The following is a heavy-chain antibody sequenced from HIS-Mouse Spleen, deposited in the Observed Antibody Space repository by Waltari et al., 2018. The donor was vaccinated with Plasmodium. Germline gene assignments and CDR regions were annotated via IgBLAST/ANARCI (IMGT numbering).Heavy chain of an antibody. CDR2: INHSGST. V-gene: IGHV4-34*01. CDR1: GGSFSGYY. D-gene: IGHD7-27*01. Sequence: QVQLQQWGAGLLKPSETLSLTCAVYGGSFSGYYWSWIRQPPGKGLEWIGEINHSGSTNYNPSLKSRVTISVDTSKNQFSLKLSSVTAADTAVYYCARAGQVTGDRDAFDIWGQGTMVTVSS. J-gene: IGHJ3*02. CDR3: ARAGQVTGDRDAFDI.